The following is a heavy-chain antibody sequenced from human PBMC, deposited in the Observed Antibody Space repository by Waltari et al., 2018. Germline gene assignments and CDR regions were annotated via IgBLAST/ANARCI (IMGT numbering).Heavy chain of an antibody. CDR2: IYHSGST. V-gene: IGHV4-38-2*02. Sequence: QVQLQESGPGLVKPSETLSLTCTVSGYSISSGYYWGWIRQPPGKGLEWIGSIYHSGSTYYHPSLKSRVTISVATSKNQFSLKLSSVTAADTAVYYCAREDSSGPYFDYWGQGTLVTVSS. CDR3: AREDSSGPYFDY. J-gene: IGHJ4*02. CDR1: GYSISSGYY. D-gene: IGHD6-25*01.